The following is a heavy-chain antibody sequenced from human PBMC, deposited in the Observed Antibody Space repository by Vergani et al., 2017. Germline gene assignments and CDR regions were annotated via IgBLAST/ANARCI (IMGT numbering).Heavy chain of an antibody. D-gene: IGHD1-26*01. J-gene: IGHJ4*02. V-gene: IGHV3-23*04. CDR2: ISGHDHRT. Sequence: EVQLVESGGGLEQPGRSLRLSCRASGFTFTDYGISWVRQAPGKGLEWVSGISGHDHRTLYADSVKGRFIISRDDSKNTLYLQMSSLRVEDTAVYYCAKDPRDRSGSYYWGLFDYWGQGTLVTVSS. CDR1: GFTFTDYG. CDR3: AKDPRDRSGSYYWGLFDY.